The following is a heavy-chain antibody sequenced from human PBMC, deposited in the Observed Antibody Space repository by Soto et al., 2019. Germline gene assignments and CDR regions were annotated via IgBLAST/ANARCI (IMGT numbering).Heavy chain of an antibody. CDR3: ARGGSGYTWFNEF. Sequence: PLVQSGAEVKKPGSSVKVSCQASGGLFRRFPLRWVRPGPGPGLEWMGGIIPVFQTAYYTQRFQGRVTITADESTNTAYMELSSLRSEDTAIYYCARGGSGYTWFNEFWGQGTLVTVSS. CDR2: IIPVFQTA. D-gene: IGHD3-22*01. J-gene: IGHJ4*02. CDR1: GGLFRRFP. V-gene: IGHV1-69*01.